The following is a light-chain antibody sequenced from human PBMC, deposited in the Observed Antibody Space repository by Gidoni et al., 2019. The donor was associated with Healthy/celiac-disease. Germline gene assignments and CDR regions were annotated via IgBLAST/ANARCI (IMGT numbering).Light chain of an antibody. CDR3: QAWDSSEGVV. Sequence: SYELTQPTSVSVSPGQTASITCSGDKLGDKYACWYQQKPGQSHVLVIYQDSKRPAGIPERFSGSNSGNTATLTISGTQAMDEADYYCQAWDSSEGVVFGGGTKLTVL. CDR1: KLGDKY. CDR2: QDS. V-gene: IGLV3-1*01. J-gene: IGLJ2*01.